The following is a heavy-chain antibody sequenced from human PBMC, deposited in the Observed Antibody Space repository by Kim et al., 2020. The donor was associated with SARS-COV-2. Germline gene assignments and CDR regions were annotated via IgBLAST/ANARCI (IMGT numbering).Heavy chain of an antibody. CDR3: ARDQGYSTGWYLGY. Sequence: ATSVKRRFTISRDNFRNTLYLQMNSLRADDTAVYYCARDQGYSTGWYLGYWGQGTLVTVSS. D-gene: IGHD6-19*01. V-gene: IGHV3-30*01. J-gene: IGHJ4*02.